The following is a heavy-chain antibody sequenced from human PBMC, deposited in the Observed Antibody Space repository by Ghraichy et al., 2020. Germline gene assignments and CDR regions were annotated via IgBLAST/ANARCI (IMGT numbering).Heavy chain of an antibody. CDR2: IYSGGTT. J-gene: IGHJ3*02. CDR3: ARDLWAFDI. CDR1: GFDVSINR. Sequence: GGSLRLSCVGSGFDVSINRMSWVRQAPGKGLEWVSSIYSGGTTDYADSVKGRFTFSRDNSKNTVYLQMNSLRVDDTAVYYCARDLWAFDIWGQGTLVTVSS. D-gene: IGHD2-21*01. V-gene: IGHV3-53*01.